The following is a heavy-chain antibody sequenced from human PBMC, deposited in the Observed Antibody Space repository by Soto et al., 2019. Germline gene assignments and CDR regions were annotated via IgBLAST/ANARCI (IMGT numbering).Heavy chain of an antibody. D-gene: IGHD3-22*01. V-gene: IGHV1-3*05. J-gene: IGHJ4*02. CDR2: INVGSGNT. Sequence: QVQLVQSGAEEKKPGASVKVSCKASGYTFTSYPIHWVRQAPGQSLEWMGWINVGSGNTEYSQKFQGRVSVTSDTSASKAYMELSSLRSEDTAVYYCARVLSGGGDTSPYNPFHYWGQGTLVTVSS. CDR1: GYTFTSYP. CDR3: ARVLSGGGDTSPYNPFHY.